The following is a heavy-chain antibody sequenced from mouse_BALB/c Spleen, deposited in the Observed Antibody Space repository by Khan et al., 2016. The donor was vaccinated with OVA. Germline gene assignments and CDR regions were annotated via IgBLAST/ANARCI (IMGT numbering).Heavy chain of an antibody. D-gene: IGHD1-2*01. CDR1: GYSITSGYG. V-gene: IGHV3-2*02. Sequence: QLEESGPGLVKPSQSLSLTCTVTGYSITSGYGWNWIRQFPGNKLEWMGYISYSGSTNYNPSLKSRISITRDTSKNQFFLQLNSVTTEDTATYYFARTARIKYWGQGTTLTVSS. J-gene: IGHJ2*01. CDR3: ARTARIKY. CDR2: ISYSGST.